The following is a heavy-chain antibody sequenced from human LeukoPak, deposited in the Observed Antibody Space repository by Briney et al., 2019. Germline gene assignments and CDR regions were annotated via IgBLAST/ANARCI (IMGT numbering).Heavy chain of an antibody. J-gene: IGHJ5*02. V-gene: IGHV3-7*01. Sequence: PGGSLRLSCAASGFTFSSYWMSWVRQAPGKGLEWVANIKQDGSEKYYVDSVKGRFIISRDNPKNSLYLQMNSLRAEDTAVYYCARDPTHQLLQTWGQGTLVTVSS. D-gene: IGHD2-2*01. CDR2: IKQDGSEK. CDR1: GFTFSSYW. CDR3: ARDPTHQLLQT.